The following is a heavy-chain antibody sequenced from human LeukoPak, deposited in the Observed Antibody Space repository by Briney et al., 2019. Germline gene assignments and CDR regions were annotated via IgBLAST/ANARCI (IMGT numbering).Heavy chain of an antibody. CDR3: ARGRGYSSGWYYFDY. CDR2: INHSGST. CDR1: GGSFSGYY. V-gene: IGHV4-34*01. D-gene: IGHD6-19*01. Sequence: PSETLSLTCAVYGGSFSGYYGSWIRQPPGKGLEWIGEINHSGSTNYNPSLKSRVTISVDTSKNQFSLKLSSVTAADTAVYYCARGRGYSSGWYYFDYWGQGTLVTVSS. J-gene: IGHJ4*02.